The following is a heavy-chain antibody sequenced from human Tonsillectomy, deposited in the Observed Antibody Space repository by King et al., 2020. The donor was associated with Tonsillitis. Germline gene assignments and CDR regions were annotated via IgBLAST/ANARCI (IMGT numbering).Heavy chain of an antibody. V-gene: IGHV1-46*01. CDR1: GYSFTSYY. Sequence: VQLVESGAEVKNPGASVKVSCMASGYSFTSYYMHWVRQAPGQGLEWMGIINPSGDSTNNAQKFQGRVTMTMDTSTSTVYMELSSRRSQDTAVYYCARDGGYYGSGSYDYWGQGTLVTVSS. D-gene: IGHD3-10*01. CDR3: ARDGGYYGSGSYDY. J-gene: IGHJ4*02. CDR2: INPSGDST.